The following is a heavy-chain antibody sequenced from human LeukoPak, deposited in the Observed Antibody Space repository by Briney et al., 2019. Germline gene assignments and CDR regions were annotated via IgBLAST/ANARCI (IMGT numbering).Heavy chain of an antibody. Sequence: GESLKISCKGSGYSFTSYWISWVRQMPGKGLEWMGRIDPSDSYTNYSPSFQGHVTISADKSISTAYLQWSSLKASDTAMYYCARLSDCSRTSCYGGVTSYYYYGMDVWGQGTTVTVSS. CDR1: GYSFTSYW. D-gene: IGHD2-2*01. V-gene: IGHV5-10-1*01. CDR2: IDPSDSYT. CDR3: ARLSDCSRTSCYGGVTSYYYYGMDV. J-gene: IGHJ6*02.